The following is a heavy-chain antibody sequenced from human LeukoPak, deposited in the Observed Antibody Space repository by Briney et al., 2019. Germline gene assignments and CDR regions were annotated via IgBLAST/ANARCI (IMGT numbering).Heavy chain of an antibody. D-gene: IGHD3-22*01. CDR2: ISSSSIYK. J-gene: IGHJ4*02. V-gene: IGHV3-21*01. Sequence: GGSLRLSCAASGYTFSSYSMNWVRQAPGKGLEWVSSISSSSIYKYYADSVKGRFTISRDNAKKSLYLQMNSLRAEDTAVYYCARSRYDSSGYYGIIGNWGQGTLVTVSS. CDR1: GYTFSSYS. CDR3: ARSRYDSSGYYGIIGN.